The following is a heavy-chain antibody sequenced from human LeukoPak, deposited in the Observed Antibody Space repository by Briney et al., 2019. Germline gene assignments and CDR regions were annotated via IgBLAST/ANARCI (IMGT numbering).Heavy chain of an antibody. Sequence: ASVKVSCKASGYTFTGYYMHWVRQAPGQGLEWMGWINPNSGGTNYAQKFQGRVTMTRDTSISTAYMELSRLRSDDTAVYYCARVDGGDWYYFDYWGQGTLVTVSS. CDR1: GYTFTGYY. V-gene: IGHV1-2*02. J-gene: IGHJ4*02. CDR3: ARVDGGDWYYFDY. D-gene: IGHD2-21*02. CDR2: INPNSGGT.